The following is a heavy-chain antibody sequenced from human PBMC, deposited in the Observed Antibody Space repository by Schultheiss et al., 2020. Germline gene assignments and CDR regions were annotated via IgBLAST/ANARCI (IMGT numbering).Heavy chain of an antibody. CDR3: VKSTGYCSRARCYPHFDY. CDR2: ISSDGIFT. D-gene: IGHD2-15*01. V-gene: IGHV3-64D*08. Sequence: GGSLRLSCAASGFTFSGSAMHWVRQAPGKGPEYISTISSDGIFTDYADSVKGRFTISRDDSKTTLYLQMSSLRAEDTAVYYCVKSTGYCSRARCYPHFDYWGQGTLVTVSS. J-gene: IGHJ4*02. CDR1: GFTFSGSA.